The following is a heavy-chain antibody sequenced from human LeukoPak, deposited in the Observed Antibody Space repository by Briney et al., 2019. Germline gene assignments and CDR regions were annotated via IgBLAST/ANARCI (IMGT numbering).Heavy chain of an antibody. CDR1: GGSISSHY. J-gene: IGHJ4*02. CDR3: ARGGGYSSGWYPLGY. Sequence: SETLSLTCTVSGGSISSHYWSWIRQPPGKGLEWIGYIYYSGSTNYNPSLKSRVTISVDTSKNQFSLKLSSVTAADTAVYYCARGGGYSSGWYPLGYWGQGTLVTVSS. D-gene: IGHD6-19*01. CDR2: IYYSGST. V-gene: IGHV4-59*11.